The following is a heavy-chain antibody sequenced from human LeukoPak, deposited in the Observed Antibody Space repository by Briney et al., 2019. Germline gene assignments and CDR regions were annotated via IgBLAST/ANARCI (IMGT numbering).Heavy chain of an antibody. V-gene: IGHV4-4*07. D-gene: IGHD3-10*01. CDR2: IYTSGST. J-gene: IGHJ4*02. Sequence: SAALSRPYTVSGGSISSYYWRWSRRPAGKGEERIGRIYTSGSTNYNPSLKSRVTMSVDTSKNQFSLKLSSVTAADTAVYYCARVMGSYFDYWGQGTLVTVSS. CDR1: GGSISSYY. CDR3: ARVMGSYFDY.